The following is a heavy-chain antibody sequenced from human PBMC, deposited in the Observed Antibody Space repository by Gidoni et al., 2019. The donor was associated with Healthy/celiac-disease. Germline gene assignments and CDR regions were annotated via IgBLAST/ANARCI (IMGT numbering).Heavy chain of an antibody. J-gene: IGHJ4*02. V-gene: IGHV3-23*01. CDR3: AKDRMTGTKGAED. CDR1: VFTFSSYA. CDR2: ISGSGGST. D-gene: IGHD1-7*01. Sequence: EVQLLESGGGLVQPGGSLRLACAASVFTFSSYAMSWVRQAPGKRLEWVSAISGSGGSTSYAASVKGRFPISRDNSKNTLYLQMNSLRAEDTAVYYCAKDRMTGTKGAEDCGQGTLVTVSS.